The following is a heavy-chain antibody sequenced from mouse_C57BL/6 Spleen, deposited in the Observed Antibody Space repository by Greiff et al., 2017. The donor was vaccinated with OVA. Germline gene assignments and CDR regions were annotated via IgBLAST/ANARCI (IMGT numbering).Heavy chain of an antibody. Sequence: VQLQQSGAELVKPGASVKLSCTASGFNIKDYYMHWVKQRTEQGLEWIGRIDPEDGETKYAPNFQGKATITADTSSNTAYLQLSSLTSEDTAVYYCASYGNYGYWGQGTTLTVSS. CDR2: IDPEDGET. CDR3: ASYGNYGY. V-gene: IGHV14-2*01. J-gene: IGHJ2*01. CDR1: GFNIKDYY. D-gene: IGHD2-1*01.